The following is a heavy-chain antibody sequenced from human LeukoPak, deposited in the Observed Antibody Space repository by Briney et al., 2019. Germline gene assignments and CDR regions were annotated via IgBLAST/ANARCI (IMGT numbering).Heavy chain of an antibody. CDR2: VYPADSDT. CDR1: GYMFTSYW. J-gene: IGHJ2*01. V-gene: IGHV5-51*01. D-gene: IGHD3-10*01. Sequence: GESLKISCKGSGYMFTSYWIAWVRQMPGKGLEWMGIVYPADSDTTYSPSFQGQVTISADKSISTAYLQWSSLKASDTAMYYCARVYGSGSYYPYWYFDLWGRGTLVTVSS. CDR3: ARVYGSGSYYPYWYFDL.